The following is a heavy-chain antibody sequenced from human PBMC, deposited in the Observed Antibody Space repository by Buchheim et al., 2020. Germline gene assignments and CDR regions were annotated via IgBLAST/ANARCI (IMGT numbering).Heavy chain of an antibody. CDR2: IYNSRST. J-gene: IGHJ6*02. D-gene: IGHD3-16*01. CDR1: GGSISSSNW. CDR3: ASMGSRRYTFIMTYYYYYGMDV. Sequence: QVQLQESGPGLVKPSGTLSLTCAVSGGSISSSNWWSWVRQPPGKGLGWIGEIYNSRSTNYNPSLKSRVTISVDKSNNQFSLKLSSVTAADTAVYYCASMGSRRYTFIMTYYYYYGMDVWGQGTT. V-gene: IGHV4-4*02.